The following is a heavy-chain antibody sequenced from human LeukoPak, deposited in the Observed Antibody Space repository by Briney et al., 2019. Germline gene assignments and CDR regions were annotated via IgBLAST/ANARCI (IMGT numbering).Heavy chain of an antibody. Sequence: QSGGSLRLSCAASGFTFSSYGMHWVRQAPGKGLEWVAVISYDGSNKYYADSVKGRFTISRDNSKNTLYLQMSSLRAEDTAVYYCAKDRSSGWYARDRPHGHFDYWGQGTLVTVSS. D-gene: IGHD6-19*01. V-gene: IGHV3-30*18. CDR3: AKDRSSGWYARDRPHGHFDY. CDR2: ISYDGSNK. CDR1: GFTFSSYG. J-gene: IGHJ4*02.